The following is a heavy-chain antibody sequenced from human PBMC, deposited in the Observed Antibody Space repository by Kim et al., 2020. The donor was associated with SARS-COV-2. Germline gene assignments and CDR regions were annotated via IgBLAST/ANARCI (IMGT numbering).Heavy chain of an antibody. V-gene: IGHV3-21*01. J-gene: IGHJ4*02. CDR2: ISSSSSYI. D-gene: IGHD2-8*02. Sequence: GGSLRLSCAASGFTFSSYSMNWVRQAPGKGLEWVSSISSSSSYIYYADSVKGRFTISRDNAKNSLYLQMNSLRAEDTAVYYCARDLVRVAVPFDDWGQGTWSPSPQ. CDR1: GFTFSSYS. CDR3: ARDLVRVAVPFDD.